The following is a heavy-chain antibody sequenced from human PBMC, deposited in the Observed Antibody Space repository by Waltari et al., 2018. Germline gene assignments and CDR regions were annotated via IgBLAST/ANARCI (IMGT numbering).Heavy chain of an antibody. CDR3: ARGSCSGGSCYFQPHYYYYYYMDV. V-gene: IGHV3-7*01. J-gene: IGHJ6*03. CDR1: GFTFSSYW. Sequence: EVQLVESGGGLVQPGGSLRLSCAASGFTFSSYWMSWVRQAPGKGLEWVANIKQDGSEKYDVDSVKGRFTISRDNAKNALYLQMNSLRAEDTAVYYCARGSCSGGSCYFQPHYYYYYYMDVWGKGTTVTVSS. CDR2: IKQDGSEK. D-gene: IGHD2-15*01.